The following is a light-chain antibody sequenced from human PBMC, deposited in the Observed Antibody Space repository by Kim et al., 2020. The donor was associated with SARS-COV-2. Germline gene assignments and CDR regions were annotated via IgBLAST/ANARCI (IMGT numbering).Light chain of an antibody. CDR1: QSVNTRF. V-gene: IGKV3-20*01. CDR2: DSS. J-gene: IGKJ1*01. CDR3: QQYRTSSWT. Sequence: EVVLTQSPGTLSLSPGETATLSGRASQSVNTRFLAWYQQKPGQAPRLLIYDSSSRATGIPDRFSGSGSGTDFTLTISRLEPEDFAVYYCQQYRTSSWTFGQGTKVDIK.